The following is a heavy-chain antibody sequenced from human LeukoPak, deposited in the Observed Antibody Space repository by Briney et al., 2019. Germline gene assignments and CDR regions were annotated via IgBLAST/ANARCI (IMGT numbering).Heavy chain of an antibody. CDR2: ISGSGGST. CDR1: GFTFSSYA. V-gene: IGHV3-23*01. CDR3: AKDLLRGVTPYYFDY. J-gene: IGHJ4*02. D-gene: IGHD3-10*01. Sequence: GGSLRLSCAASGFTFSSYAMSWVRQAPGKGLEWVSAISGSGGSTYYADSVKGRFTISRDNAKNTLYLQMNSLRAEDTAVYYCAKDLLRGVTPYYFDYWGQGTLVTVSS.